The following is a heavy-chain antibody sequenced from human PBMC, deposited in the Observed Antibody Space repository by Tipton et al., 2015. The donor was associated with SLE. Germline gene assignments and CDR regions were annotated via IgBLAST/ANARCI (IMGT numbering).Heavy chain of an antibody. D-gene: IGHD6-19*01. Sequence: TLSLTCTVSGGSVSSGSYYWSWIRQPPGKGLEWIGYIYYSGSTNYNPSLKSRVTISVDTSKNQLSLKVSSVTAADTAVYYCARDRGRGYSSSYFDDWGQGTVVTVAS. J-gene: IGHJ4*02. CDR2: IYYSGST. CDR1: GGSVSSGSYY. V-gene: IGHV4-61*01. CDR3: ARDRGRGYSSSYFDD.